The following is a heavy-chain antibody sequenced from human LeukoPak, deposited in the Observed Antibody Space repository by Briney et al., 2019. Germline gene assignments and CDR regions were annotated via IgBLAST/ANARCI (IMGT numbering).Heavy chain of an antibody. CDR3: ARAPRNMVRGDLLYYFDY. J-gene: IGHJ4*02. CDR2: MNPNSGNT. D-gene: IGHD3-10*01. V-gene: IGHV1-8*01. CDR1: GYTFASDYD. Sequence: ASVKVSCKASGYTFASDYDIDWVRQATGQGLEWMGWMNPNSGNTGYAQKFQGRVTMTRNTSISTAYMELSSLRSEDTAVYYCARAPRNMVRGDLLYYFDYWGQGALVTVSS.